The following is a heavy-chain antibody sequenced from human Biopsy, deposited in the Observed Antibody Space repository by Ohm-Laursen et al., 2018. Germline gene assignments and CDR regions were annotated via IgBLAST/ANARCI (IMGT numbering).Heavy chain of an antibody. CDR2: IDVSDYNT. CDR1: GFTFHTYA. J-gene: IGHJ5*01. V-gene: IGHV3-23*01. CDR3: VKQWGGYNFDS. D-gene: IGHD1-14*01. Sequence: SLRLSGTASGFTFHTYAMNWVRQAPGKGLEWVAHIDVSDYNTYYADSVRGRFTISRDNSKQMVHLEINSLTADDTAVYYCVKQWGGYNFDSWGQGTLVTVSS.